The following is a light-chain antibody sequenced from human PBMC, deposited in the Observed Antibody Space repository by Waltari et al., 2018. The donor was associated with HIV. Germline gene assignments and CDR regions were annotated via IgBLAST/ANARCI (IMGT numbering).Light chain of an antibody. J-gene: IGLJ2*01. V-gene: IGLV6-57*01. CDR1: SGSIASNY. CDR2: KDD. Sequence: NFMLTQPHSVSESPGKTVTISCTRSSGSIASNYVQWYQQRPGSSPTTVIYKDDQRPSGVPDRFSGSIDSSSNSAFLTISGLRTEDEADYYCQSYDNENPVLFGGGTKLTVL. CDR3: QSYDNENPVL.